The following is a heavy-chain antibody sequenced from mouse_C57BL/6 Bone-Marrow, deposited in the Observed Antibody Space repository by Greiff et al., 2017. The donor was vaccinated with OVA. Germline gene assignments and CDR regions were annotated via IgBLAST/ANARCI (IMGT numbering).Heavy chain of an antibody. CDR2: INPSSGYT. V-gene: IGHV1-7*01. D-gene: IGHD1-1*01. J-gene: IGHJ3*01. CDR1: GYTFTSYW. CDR3: ARLLLLRDWFAY. Sequence: QVHVKQSGAELAKPGASVKLSCKASGYTFTSYWMHWVKQRPGQGLEWIGYINPSSGYTKYNQKFKDKATLTADKSSSTAYMQLSSLTYEDSAVYYVARLLLLRDWFAYWGQGTLVTVSA.